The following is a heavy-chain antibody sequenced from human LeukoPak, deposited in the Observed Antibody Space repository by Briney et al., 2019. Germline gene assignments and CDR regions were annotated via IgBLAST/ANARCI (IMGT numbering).Heavy chain of an antibody. V-gene: IGHV4-34*01. CDR2: INHSGST. Sequence: SETLSLTCAVYGGSFSGYYWSWIRQPPGKGLEWIGEINHSGSTNYNPSLKSRVTISVDTSKNQFSLKLSSVTVADTAVYYCARGNYYGSGSHVDYWGQGTLVTVSS. J-gene: IGHJ4*02. D-gene: IGHD3-10*01. CDR1: GGSFSGYY. CDR3: ARGNYYGSGSHVDY.